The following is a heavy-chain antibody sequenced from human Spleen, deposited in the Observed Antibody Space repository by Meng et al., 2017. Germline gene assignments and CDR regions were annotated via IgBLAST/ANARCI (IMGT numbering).Heavy chain of an antibody. CDR3: ARGPTTMAHDFDY. CDR1: GGSFSDYY. V-gene: IGHV4-34*01. CDR2: INHSGST. D-gene: IGHD4-11*01. J-gene: IGHJ4*02. Sequence: QVQLREGGSGLLKPSEPLSLARVVSGGSFSDYYWSWIRQPPGKGLEWIGEINHSGSTNYNPSLESRATISVDTSQNNLSLKLSSVTAADSAVYYCARGPTTMAHDFDYWGQGTLVTVSS.